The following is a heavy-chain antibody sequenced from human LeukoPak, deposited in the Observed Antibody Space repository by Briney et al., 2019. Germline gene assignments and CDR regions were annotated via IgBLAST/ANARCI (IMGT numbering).Heavy chain of an antibody. CDR1: GASFSGYY. J-gene: IGHJ4*02. Sequence: PSETLSLTCAVYGASFSGYYWSWVRQPPGKGLEWLGEINHSGSTNYNPSLKSRVTISVDTSKNQFSLKLSSVTAADTAVYYCARAFPTFVVVPAASFDYWGQGTLVTVSS. D-gene: IGHD2-2*01. CDR2: INHSGST. V-gene: IGHV4-34*01. CDR3: ARAFPTFVVVPAASFDY.